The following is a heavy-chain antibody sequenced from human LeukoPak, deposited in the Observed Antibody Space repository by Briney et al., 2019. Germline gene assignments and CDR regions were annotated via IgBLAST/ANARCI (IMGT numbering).Heavy chain of an antibody. CDR2: IYYIGST. Sequence: SETLSLTCTVSGGSISSYYWAWMRQPPGKGLEWIGHIYYIGSTNYNPSLKSRVTISVDTSKNQFSLKLSSVTAADTAVYYCARDFLGGAFDIWGQGTMVTVSS. J-gene: IGHJ3*02. V-gene: IGHV4-59*01. D-gene: IGHD3-10*01. CDR3: ARDFLGGAFDI. CDR1: GGSISSYY.